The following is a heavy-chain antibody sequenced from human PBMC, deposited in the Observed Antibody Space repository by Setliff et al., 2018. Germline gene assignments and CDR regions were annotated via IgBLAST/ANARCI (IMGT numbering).Heavy chain of an antibody. CDR1: GYTLSKYY. CDR3: ARHRRDSSGNYFVGLYYFDY. V-gene: IGHV1-46*01. CDR2: INPGGGST. J-gene: IGHJ4*02. Sequence: ASVKVSCKASGYTLSKYYMHWVRQAPGQGLEWMGMINPGGGSTTYAQKFQGRVTMTRDTSTSTVYMELSSLRTEDTAVYYCARHRRDSSGNYFVGLYYFDYWGQGTPVTVSS. D-gene: IGHD3-22*01.